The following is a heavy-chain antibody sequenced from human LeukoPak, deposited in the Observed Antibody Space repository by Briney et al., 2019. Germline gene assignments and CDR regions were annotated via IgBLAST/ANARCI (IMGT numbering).Heavy chain of an antibody. J-gene: IGHJ4*02. D-gene: IGHD3-22*01. CDR3: AKDSTMSYFDY. CDR2: ISYDGSNK. V-gene: IGHV3-30*18. Sequence: PGRSLRLSCAASGFTFSSYGMHWGRQAPGKGLEWVAVISYDGSNKYYADSVKGRFTISRDNSKNTLYLQMNSLRAEDTAVYYCAKDSTMSYFDYWGQGTLVTVSS. CDR1: GFTFSSYG.